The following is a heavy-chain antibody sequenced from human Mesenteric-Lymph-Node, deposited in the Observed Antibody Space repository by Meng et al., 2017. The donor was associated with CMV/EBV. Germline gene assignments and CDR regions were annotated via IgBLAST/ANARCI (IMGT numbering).Heavy chain of an antibody. J-gene: IGHJ6*02. Sequence: SETLSLTCTVPGGSISSSSYYWGWIRQPPGKGLEWIGSIYYSGSTYYNPSLKSRVTISVDTSKNQFSLKLSSVTAADTAVYYCARDTLDIVVVPAAINYYYGMDVWGQGTTVTVSS. CDR3: ARDTLDIVVVPAAINYYYGMDV. CDR1: GGSISSSSYY. V-gene: IGHV4-39*07. CDR2: IYYSGST. D-gene: IGHD2-2*03.